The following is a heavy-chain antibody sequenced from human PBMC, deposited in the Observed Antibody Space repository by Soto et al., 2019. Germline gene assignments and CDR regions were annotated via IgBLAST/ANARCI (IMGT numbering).Heavy chain of an antibody. Sequence: PGGSLRLSCAASGFTFSSYWMSWVRQAPGKGLEWVANIKQDGSEKYYVDSVKGRFTISRDNAKNSLYLQMNSLRAEDTAVYYCARIPRKGEYYYYYGMDVWGQGTTVTVSS. CDR2: IKQDGSEK. CDR3: ARIPRKGEYYYYYGMDV. D-gene: IGHD3-10*01. V-gene: IGHV3-7*05. CDR1: GFTFSSYW. J-gene: IGHJ6*02.